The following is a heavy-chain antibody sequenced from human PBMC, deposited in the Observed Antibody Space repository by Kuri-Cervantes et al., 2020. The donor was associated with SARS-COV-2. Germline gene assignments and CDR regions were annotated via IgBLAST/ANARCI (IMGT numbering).Heavy chain of an antibody. V-gene: IGHV4-61*01. D-gene: IGHD3-10*01. Sequence: SETLSLTCAVSGYSISSGYYWGWIRQPPGKGLAWIGYIYYSVSTNYNPALKSRVTIPVDTSKNQFSLKLSSVTAADTAVYYCATTRLLWFGIRPFDPWGQGTLVTVSS. CDR1: GYSISSGYY. CDR2: IYYSVST. CDR3: ATTRLLWFGIRPFDP. J-gene: IGHJ5*02.